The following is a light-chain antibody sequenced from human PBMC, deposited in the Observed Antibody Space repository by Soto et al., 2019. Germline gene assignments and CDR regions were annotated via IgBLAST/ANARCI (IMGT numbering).Light chain of an antibody. CDR3: AAWDESRNGYV. CDR1: SSDVGGYNY. Sequence: QSVLTQPASVSGSPGQSITISCTGTSSDVGGYNYVSWYQQHPGKAPKLMIYDVSNRPSGVSNRFSGSKSGNTASLAISGLQSEDEADYYCAAWDESRNGYVFGTGTKVTVL. CDR2: DVS. J-gene: IGLJ1*01. V-gene: IGLV2-14*01.